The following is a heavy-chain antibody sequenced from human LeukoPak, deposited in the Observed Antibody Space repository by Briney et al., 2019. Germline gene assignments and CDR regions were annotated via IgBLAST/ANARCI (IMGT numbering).Heavy chain of an antibody. D-gene: IGHD6-19*01. Sequence: GGSLRLSCAASGFTFSSYWMTWVRQAPGRGLEWVANIKQDGSEKYYVDSVKGRFTISRDNAKNSVYLEMNRLRAEDTAVYYCAREKFLEWYAVAGTFGYFDYWGQGTLVTVSS. V-gene: IGHV3-7*03. CDR3: AREKFLEWYAVAGTFGYFDY. J-gene: IGHJ4*02. CDR1: GFTFSSYW. CDR2: IKQDGSEK.